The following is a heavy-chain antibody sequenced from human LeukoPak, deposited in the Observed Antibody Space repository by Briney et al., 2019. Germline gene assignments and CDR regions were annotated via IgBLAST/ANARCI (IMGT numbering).Heavy chain of an antibody. D-gene: IGHD6-13*01. CDR2: IWYDGSNK. V-gene: IGHV3-33*01. CDR1: GFTFSSYG. Sequence: QPRGSLRLSCAASGFTFSSYGMHWVRQAPGKGLEWVAVIWYDGSNKYYADSVKGRFTISRDNSKNTLYLQMNSLRAEDTAVYYCARDEAAAGPYYYYYGMDVWGQGTTVTVSS. CDR3: ARDEAAAGPYYYYYGMDV. J-gene: IGHJ6*02.